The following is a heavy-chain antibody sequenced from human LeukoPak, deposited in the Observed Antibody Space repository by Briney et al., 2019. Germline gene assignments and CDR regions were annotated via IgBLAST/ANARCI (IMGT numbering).Heavy chain of an antibody. Sequence: PGRSLRLSCTASGFTFGDHSVSWFRQAPGKGLEWVGFIRSKAYGGTAEYAASVKGRFTISRDDSKSVAYLQMDSLKTEDTAVYYCTREIRYFDWFQADYSGQGTLVTVSS. V-gene: IGHV3-49*03. CDR1: GFTFGDHS. CDR3: TREIRYFDWFQADY. D-gene: IGHD3-9*01. CDR2: IRSKAYGGTA. J-gene: IGHJ4*02.